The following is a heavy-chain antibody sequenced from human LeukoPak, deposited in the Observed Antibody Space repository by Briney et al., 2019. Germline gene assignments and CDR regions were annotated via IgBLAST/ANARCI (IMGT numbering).Heavy chain of an antibody. J-gene: IGHJ4*02. V-gene: IGHV4-39*07. CDR2: IYYSGST. D-gene: IGHD6-19*01. CDR1: GGSISSSSYY. CDR3: ARVRSSSGWSYNYFDY. Sequence: SETLSLTCTVSGGSISSSSYYCAWIRQPPGKGLEWIGNIYYSGSTYYNPTLKSRVTISVDTSKNQFSLKLSSVTAADTAVYYCARVRSSSGWSYNYFDYWGQGTLVTVSS.